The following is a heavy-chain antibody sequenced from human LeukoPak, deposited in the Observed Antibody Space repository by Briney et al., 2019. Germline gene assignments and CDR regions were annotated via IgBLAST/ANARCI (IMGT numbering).Heavy chain of an antibody. CDR3: AREKVRVATIGGFDY. D-gene: IGHD5-12*01. V-gene: IGHV3-7*01. Sequence: GGSLRLSCAASGFTFSSYWMSWVRQAPGKGLEWVANIKQDGSEKYYVDSVKGRFTISRDNAKNSLYLQMNSLRAEDTAVYYCAREKVRVATIGGFDYWGQGTLVTVSS. J-gene: IGHJ4*02. CDR2: IKQDGSEK. CDR1: GFTFSSYW.